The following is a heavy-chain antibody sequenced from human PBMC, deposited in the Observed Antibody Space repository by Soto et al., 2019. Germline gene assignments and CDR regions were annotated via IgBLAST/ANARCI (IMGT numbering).Heavy chain of an antibody. CDR2: INPNSGGT. CDR3: ARGQSPYGGYYYYYFDY. CDR1: GYTFTGYY. D-gene: IGHD3-22*01. J-gene: IGHJ4*02. V-gene: IGHV1-2*04. Sequence: ASVKVSCKASGYTFTGYYMHWVRQAPGQGLEWMGWINPNSGGTNYAQKFQGWVTMTRGTSISTAYMELSRLRSDDTAVYYCARGQSPYGGYYYYYFDYWGQGTLVTVSS.